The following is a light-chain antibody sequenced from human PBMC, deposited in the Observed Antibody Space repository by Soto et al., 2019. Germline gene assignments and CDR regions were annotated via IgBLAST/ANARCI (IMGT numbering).Light chain of an antibody. CDR2: GAS. CDR1: QGIGIY. CDR3: QKCNSAPYT. V-gene: IGKV1-27*01. J-gene: IGKJ2*01. Sequence: DIQMTQSPSSLSASIGDSVTITCRASQGIGIYLTWYQQRPGQVPKVLIYGASTLQSGVPSRFSGSGSGTDFTLTISSLQPEDVATYYCQKCNSAPYTFGQGTKLEIK.